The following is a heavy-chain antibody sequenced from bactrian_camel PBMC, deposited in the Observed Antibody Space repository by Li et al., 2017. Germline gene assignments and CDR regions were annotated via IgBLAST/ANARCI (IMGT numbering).Heavy chain of an antibody. J-gene: IGHJ4*01. V-gene: IGHV3S40*01. CDR2: LATGGGST. Sequence: VQLVESGGGLVQPGGSLRLSCAASGFTFSSYGMSWVRQAPGKGLEWVSRLATGGGSTYYANSVKGRFTISRDNAKNTLYLQMNSLKPEDTAMYYCAAALVCFRPPPLHPTHYNYWGQGTQVTVS. CDR3: AAALVCFRPPPLHPTHYNY. CDR1: GFTFSSYG. D-gene: IGHD4*01.